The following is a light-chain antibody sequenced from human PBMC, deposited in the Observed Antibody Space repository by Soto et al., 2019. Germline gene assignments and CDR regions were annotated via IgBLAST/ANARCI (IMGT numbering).Light chain of an antibody. CDR3: SSYTSSSSYV. Sequence: SVLTQPASVSGSPGQSITISCTGNSSEVGGYNYVSWYQQHPGKAPKLMIYDVSNRPSGVSNRFSGSKSGNTASLTISGLQAEDEADYYCSSYTSSSSYVFGTGTKVTVL. V-gene: IGLV2-14*01. CDR1: SSEVGGYNY. J-gene: IGLJ1*01. CDR2: DVS.